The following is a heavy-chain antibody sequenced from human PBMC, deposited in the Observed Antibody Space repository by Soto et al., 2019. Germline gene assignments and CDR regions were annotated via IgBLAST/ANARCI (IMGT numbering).Heavy chain of an antibody. D-gene: IGHD1-26*01. CDR3: ARASISRCVDRSCPAWFDP. J-gene: IGHJ5*02. CDR2: IYYTVTT. V-gene: IGHV4-31*03. CDR1: AGWLSNAKYY. Sequence: SQSLSLPCTVDAGWLSNAKYYWSLIRHHPGKGLEWIGYIYYTVTTYYSPSLESRVAISVDTSQNQFSLKLCAVTAADTAVYFCARASISRCVDRSCPAWFDPWGQGTLVTVSS.